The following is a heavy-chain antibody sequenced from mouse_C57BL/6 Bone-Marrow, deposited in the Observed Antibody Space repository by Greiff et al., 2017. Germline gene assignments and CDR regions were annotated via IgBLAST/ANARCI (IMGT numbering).Heavy chain of an antibody. J-gene: IGHJ3*01. Sequence: EVKLVESGAELVRPGASVKLSCTASGFNIKDDYMHWVKQRPEQGLEWIGWIDPENGDTEYASKFQGKATITADTSSNTAYLQLSSLTSEDTAVYYCTIYYDYDGFAYWGQGTLVTVSA. CDR1: GFNIKDDY. CDR3: TIYYDYDGFAY. CDR2: IDPENGDT. D-gene: IGHD2-4*01. V-gene: IGHV14-4*01.